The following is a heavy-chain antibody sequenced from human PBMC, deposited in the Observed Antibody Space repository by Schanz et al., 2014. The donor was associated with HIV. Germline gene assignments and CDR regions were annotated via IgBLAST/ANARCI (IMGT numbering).Heavy chain of an antibody. Sequence: QVQLVESGGGVVQPGRSLRLSCAGSGFSFDTFGIHWVRQAPGKGLEGLAVTSYDGTNKKVADSVKGRFTISRDNSKNSLYLQMNSLRAEDTSVYYCARGFQGFDYWGQGTLVTVSS. J-gene: IGHJ4*02. CDR2: TSYDGTNK. D-gene: IGHD3-10*01. CDR1: GFSFDTFG. CDR3: ARGFQGFDY. V-gene: IGHV3-30*03.